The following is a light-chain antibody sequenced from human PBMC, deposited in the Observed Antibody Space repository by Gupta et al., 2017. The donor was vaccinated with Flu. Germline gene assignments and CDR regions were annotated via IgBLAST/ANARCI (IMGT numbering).Light chain of an antibody. CDR3: NSYTRSDTYV. V-gene: IGLV2-14*01. CDR2: EVT. Sequence: QSALTQPASVSGSPGQAITISCTGTSSDVGGYNYVSWYQQHPGKAPRLMIFEVTSRPSGVSNRFSGPKSGNTASLTISGLQAEDEADYYCNSYTRSDTYVFGTGTKVTVL. J-gene: IGLJ1*01. CDR1: SSDVGGYNY.